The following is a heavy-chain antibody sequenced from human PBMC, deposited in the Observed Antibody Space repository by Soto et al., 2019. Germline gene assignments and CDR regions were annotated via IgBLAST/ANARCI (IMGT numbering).Heavy chain of an antibody. Sequence: ASVKVSCKASGYTFTSYDINWVRQATGQGLEWMGWMNPNSGNTGYAQKFQGRVTMTRNTSISTAYMELSSLRSEDTAVYYCAREGKLDIRAYYYYGMDVWGQGTTVTVSS. CDR1: GYTFTSYD. CDR2: MNPNSGNT. D-gene: IGHD1-1*01. V-gene: IGHV1-8*01. J-gene: IGHJ6*02. CDR3: AREGKLDIRAYYYYGMDV.